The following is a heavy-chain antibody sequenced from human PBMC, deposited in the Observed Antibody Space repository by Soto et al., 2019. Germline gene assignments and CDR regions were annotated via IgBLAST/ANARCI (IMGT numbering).Heavy chain of an antibody. Sequence: QVQLVQSGAEVQKPGASVKVSCNASGYTFASYAISWMRQAPGQGREWMGWISAYNGNTNYAQKLQGRVTMTTDTSTSTAYMELRSLRSDDTAVYSCARDPPPPDYWGQGTLVTVSS. CDR2: ISAYNGNT. V-gene: IGHV1-18*01. J-gene: IGHJ4*02. CDR1: GYTFASYA. CDR3: ARDPPPPDY.